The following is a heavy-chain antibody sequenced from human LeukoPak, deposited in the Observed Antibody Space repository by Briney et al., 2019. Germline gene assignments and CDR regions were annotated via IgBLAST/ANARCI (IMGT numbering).Heavy chain of an antibody. CDR1: GFTFDVYA. V-gene: IGHV3-9*01. CDR2: ISWNSGSI. CDR3: AKDRFSGSSSWYDY. Sequence: GGSLRLSCAASGFTFDVYAIHWVRQAPGKGLEWVSGISWNSGSIGYADSVKGRFTISRDNAKNSLYLQMNSLRAEDTALYYCAKDRFSGSSSWYDYWGQGTLVTVSS. J-gene: IGHJ4*02. D-gene: IGHD6-13*01.